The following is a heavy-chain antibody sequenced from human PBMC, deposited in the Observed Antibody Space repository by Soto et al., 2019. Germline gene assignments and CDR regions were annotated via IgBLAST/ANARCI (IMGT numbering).Heavy chain of an antibody. Sequence: QPGGSLGRSWASDGCSFSSYGMHWVRHAPGKGLERVAVIWYDGSNKYYADSVKGRFTISRDNSKNTLYLQMNSLRAEDTAVYSCARDHGDPEVYDFSSGYYSGFDYWGQGTLVAVSS. CDR2: IWYDGSNK. CDR3: ARDHGDPEVYDFSSGYYSGFDY. D-gene: IGHD3-3*01. CDR1: GCSFSSYG. J-gene: IGHJ4*02. V-gene: IGHV3-33*01.